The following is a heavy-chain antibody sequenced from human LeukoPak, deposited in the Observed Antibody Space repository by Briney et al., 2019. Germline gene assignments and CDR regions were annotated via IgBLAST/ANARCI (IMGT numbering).Heavy chain of an antibody. CDR1: GGSISSSSYY. Sequence: SETLSLTCTVSGGSISSSSYYWGWIRQPPGKGLEWIGSIYYSGSTYYNPSLKSRVTISVDTSKNQFSLKLSSVTAADTAVYDCARTLAARPSDWFDPWGQGTLVTVSS. V-gene: IGHV4-39*01. D-gene: IGHD6-6*01. J-gene: IGHJ5*02. CDR2: IYYSGST. CDR3: ARTLAARPSDWFDP.